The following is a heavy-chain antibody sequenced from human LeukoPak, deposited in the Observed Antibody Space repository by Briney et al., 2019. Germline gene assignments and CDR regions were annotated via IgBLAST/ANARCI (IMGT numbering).Heavy chain of an antibody. CDR1: GGTLSSYA. D-gene: IGHD1-26*01. CDR2: IIPIFGTA. J-gene: IGHJ4*02. V-gene: IGHV1-69*01. Sequence: SVKVSCKASGGTLSSYAISWVRQAPGQGLEWMGGIIPIFGTANYAQKFQGRVTITADESTSTAYMELSSLRSDDTAVYYCARLSGSHYWTYYFDYWGQGTLVTVSS. CDR3: ARLSGSHYWTYYFDY.